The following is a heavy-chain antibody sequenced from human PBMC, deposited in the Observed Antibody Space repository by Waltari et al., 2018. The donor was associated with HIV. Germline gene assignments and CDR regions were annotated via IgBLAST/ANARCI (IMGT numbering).Heavy chain of an antibody. CDR3: ARVTRSWSVNY. J-gene: IGHJ4*02. V-gene: IGHV2-70*01. CDR1: GFALTTDSMC. D-gene: IGHD6-13*01. Sequence: QVTLRESGPALVKPTETLTLTCTFSGFALTTDSMCLTWIRQPPGKALEWLALIDWDDDEYYNTSLKTRLTISKDTSKNQVVLTMTNMDPVDTATYFCARVTRSWSVNYWGQGTLVTVSS. CDR2: IDWDDDE.